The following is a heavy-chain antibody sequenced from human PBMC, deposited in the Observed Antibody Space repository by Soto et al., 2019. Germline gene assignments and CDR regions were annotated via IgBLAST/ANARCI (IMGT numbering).Heavy chain of an antibody. CDR3: ARDLITSSWSQVFDY. CDR1: GFTFSSYG. J-gene: IGHJ4*02. D-gene: IGHD6-13*01. V-gene: IGHV3-33*01. CDR2: IWYDGSNK. Sequence: GGSLRLSCAASGFTFSSYGMHWVRQAPGKGLEWVAVIWYDGSNKYYADSVKGRFTISRDNSKNTLYLQMNSLRAEDTAVYYCARDLITSSWSQVFDYWGQGTLVTVSS.